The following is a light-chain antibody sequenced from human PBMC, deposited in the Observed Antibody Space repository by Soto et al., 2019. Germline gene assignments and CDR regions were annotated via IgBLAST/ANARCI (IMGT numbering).Light chain of an antibody. CDR1: SSNIGSNY. CDR2: RNN. Sequence: QSVLTQPPSASGTPGQRVTISCSGSSSNIGSNYVYWYQQLPGTAPKLLIYRNNQRPSGVPDRSSGSKSGTSASLAISGLRSEDEADYYCAAWDDSLSDYVFGTGTKVTVL. J-gene: IGLJ1*01. V-gene: IGLV1-47*01. CDR3: AAWDDSLSDYV.